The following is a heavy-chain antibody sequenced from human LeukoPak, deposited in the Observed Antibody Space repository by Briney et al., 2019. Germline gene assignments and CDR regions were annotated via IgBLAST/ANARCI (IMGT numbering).Heavy chain of an antibody. CDR3: ARLMFLWPPIYFDY. D-gene: IGHD2-8*01. V-gene: IGHV3-21*01. CDR1: GFTFSSYS. J-gene: IGHJ4*02. CDR2: ISSSSSYI. Sequence: GGSLRLSCAASGFTFSSYSMNWVRQAPGKGLEWVSSISSSSSYIYYADSVKGRFTISRDNAKNSLYLQMNSLRAEDTAVYYCARLMFLWPPIYFDYWGQGTLVTVSS.